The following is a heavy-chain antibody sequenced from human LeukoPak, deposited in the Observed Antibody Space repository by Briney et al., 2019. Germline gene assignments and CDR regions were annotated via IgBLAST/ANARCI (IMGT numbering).Heavy chain of an antibody. CDR3: ARGVWAPFDS. CDR1: GFSLSNYW. CDR2: IKQDGSEK. D-gene: IGHD7-27*01. V-gene: IGHV3-7*01. Sequence: GGSLRLSCAASGFSLSNYWMNWVRQAPGKGLEWVANIKQDGSEKNYVDSVEGRFSISRDNAKNSLILQMNSLRDEDTAVYYCARGVWAPFDSWGQGTLVSVSS. J-gene: IGHJ4*02.